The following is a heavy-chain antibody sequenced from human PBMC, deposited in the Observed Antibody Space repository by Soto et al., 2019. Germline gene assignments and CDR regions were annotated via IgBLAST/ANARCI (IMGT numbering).Heavy chain of an antibody. CDR2: IYYSGIT. Sequence: SETLCLTCPVSGGSISSSKDYWGWISQPPGKGREWIGSIYYSGITYYNPSLKSRVTISVDTSKNQFSLNLHSVTAADTAVYSCARPPTAILDAFDIWGQGTMVTVS. CDR3: ARPPTAILDAFDI. D-gene: IGHD2-2*01. J-gene: IGHJ3*02. V-gene: IGHV4-39*01. CDR1: GGSISSSKDY.